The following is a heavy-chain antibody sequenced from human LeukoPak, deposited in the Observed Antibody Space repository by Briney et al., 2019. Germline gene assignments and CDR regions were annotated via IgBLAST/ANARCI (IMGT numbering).Heavy chain of an antibody. CDR2: IWYDGSTK. CDR3: ARGMGSWYRNWFDP. J-gene: IGHJ5*02. D-gene: IGHD6-13*01. Sequence: GGSLRLSCAASGFTFSSYGMHWVRQAPGKGLEWVAVIWYDGSTKYYADSVKGRFTISRDNSKNTLYLQMNSLRAEDTAVYYCARGMGSWYRNWFDPWGQETLVTVSS. V-gene: IGHV3-33*01. CDR1: GFTFSSYG.